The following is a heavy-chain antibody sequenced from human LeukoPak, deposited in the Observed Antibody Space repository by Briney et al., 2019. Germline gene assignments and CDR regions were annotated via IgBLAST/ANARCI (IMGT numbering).Heavy chain of an antibody. V-gene: IGHV4-59*01. CDR1: GGSISSYY. D-gene: IGHD6-13*01. Sequence: SETLSLTCTVSGGSISSYYWSWIRQPPGKGLEWIGYIYYSGSTNYNPSLKSRVTISVDTSKNQFSLKLSSVTAADTAVYYCARSRSSYRFDPWGQGTLVTVSS. J-gene: IGHJ5*02. CDR3: ARSRSSYRFDP. CDR2: IYYSGST.